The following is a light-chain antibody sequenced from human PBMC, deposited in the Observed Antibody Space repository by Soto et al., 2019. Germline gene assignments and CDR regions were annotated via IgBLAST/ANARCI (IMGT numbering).Light chain of an antibody. CDR2: EAS. CDR1: QTISNY. CDR3: QQLYTFPFT. Sequence: DIQMTQTPSYLYASLGDRVTITCRASQTISNYLNWYQQKPGKAPKLLIYEASTLQSGVPSRFSGSGSGTEFTLTISGLLPEDFAAYHCQQLYTFPFTVGQGTRLENK. J-gene: IGKJ5*01. V-gene: IGKV1-9*01.